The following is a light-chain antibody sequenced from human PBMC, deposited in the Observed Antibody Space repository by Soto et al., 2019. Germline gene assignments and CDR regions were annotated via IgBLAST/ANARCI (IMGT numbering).Light chain of an antibody. CDR3: QQYNSYPVT. CDR1: QDISIY. V-gene: IGKV1-16*02. J-gene: IGKJ5*01. CDR2: GAS. Sequence: DIQMTQSPSSLSASVGDRVTITCRARQDISIYLAWFQQKPGQVPKCLIYGASTLRAGVPSKFSPSRSGTDFTLTISSLQPEDLATYYCQQYNSYPVTFGRGTRLFIK.